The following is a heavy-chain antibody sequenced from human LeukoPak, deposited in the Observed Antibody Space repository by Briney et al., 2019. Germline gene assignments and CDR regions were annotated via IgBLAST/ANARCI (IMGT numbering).Heavy chain of an antibody. Sequence: SETLSLTCTVSGVSVSSGNYYWSWIRQPPGKGLEWIGYIYYSGSTNYNPSLKSRVTMSVDTSKNQFSLKLTSVTAADTAVYYCARRSGYSPNWFDPWGQGTLVTVSS. J-gene: IGHJ5*02. CDR3: ARRSGYSPNWFDP. V-gene: IGHV4-61*01. D-gene: IGHD3-3*01. CDR2: IYYSGST. CDR1: GVSVSSGNYY.